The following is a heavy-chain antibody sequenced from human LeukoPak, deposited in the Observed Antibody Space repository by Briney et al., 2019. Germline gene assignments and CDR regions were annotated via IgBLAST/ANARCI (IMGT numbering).Heavy chain of an antibody. CDR3: ARTRSGPRGVIIPNYYYYGMDV. Sequence: SETLSLTCTVSGGSTSSYYWSWIRQPPGKGLEWIGYIYYSGSTNYNPSLKSRVTISVDTSKNQFSLKLSSVTAADTAVYYCARTRSGPRGVIIPNYYYYGMDVWGQGTTVTVSS. D-gene: IGHD3-10*01. V-gene: IGHV4-59*08. CDR2: IYYSGST. CDR1: GGSTSSYY. J-gene: IGHJ6*02.